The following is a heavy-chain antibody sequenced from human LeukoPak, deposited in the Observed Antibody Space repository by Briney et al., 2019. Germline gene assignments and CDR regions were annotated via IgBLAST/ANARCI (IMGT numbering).Heavy chain of an antibody. V-gene: IGHV6-1*01. D-gene: IGHD5-18*01. Sequence: SQTLSLTCAVSGDSVLSNSSWSWIRQSPSRGLEWLGRTYYRSNWYNDYGVSVKSRININPDTSKNLFSLQLSSVTPEDTAVYYCVRGGQGDGHSADEGFDIWGQGTMVTVSA. J-gene: IGHJ3*02. CDR3: VRGGQGDGHSADEGFDI. CDR1: GDSVLSNSS. CDR2: TYYRSNWYN.